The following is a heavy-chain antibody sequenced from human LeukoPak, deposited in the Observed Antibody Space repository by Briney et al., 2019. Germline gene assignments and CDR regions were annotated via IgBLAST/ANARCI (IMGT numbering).Heavy chain of an antibody. CDR3: AKRGVVIRVILVGFHKEAYYFDS. CDR1: GFTFSSYA. D-gene: IGHD3-22*01. V-gene: IGHV3-23*01. J-gene: IGHJ4*02. Sequence: GGSLRLSCAVSGFTFSSYAMIWVRQAPGKGLEWVSGISGSGTRTYYADSVKGRFTISRDNSKNTLYLQMNSLRAEDTAVYFCAKRGVVIRVILVGFHKEAYYFDSWGQGALVTVSS. CDR2: ISGSGTRT.